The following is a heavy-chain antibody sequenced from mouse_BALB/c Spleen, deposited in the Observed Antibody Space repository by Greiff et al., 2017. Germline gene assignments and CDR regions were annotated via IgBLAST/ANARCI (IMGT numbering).Heavy chain of an antibody. CDR3: ARDRVYYDYEGYAMDS. CDR1: GFTFSSYG. CDR2: ISSGGSYT. J-gene: IGHJ4*01. Sequence: EVKLVEPGGDLVKPGGSLKLSCAASGFTFSSYGISWVRQTPDKRLEWVATISSGGSYTYYPDSVKGRFTISRDNAKNTLYLQRSSLKYEDTAMYYCARDRVYYDYEGYAMDSWGQGTSGTVSS. V-gene: IGHV5-6*01. D-gene: IGHD2-4*01.